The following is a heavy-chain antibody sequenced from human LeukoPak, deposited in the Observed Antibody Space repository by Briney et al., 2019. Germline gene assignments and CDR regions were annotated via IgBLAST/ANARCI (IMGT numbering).Heavy chain of an antibody. V-gene: IGHV3-23*01. CDR2: ISGSGGST. D-gene: IGHD3-22*01. Sequence: GGSLRLSCAASGFTFSSYAMTWVCQAPGKGLEWVSAISGSGGSTDYAASVKGRFTISRDNSKNTLYLQMISLRAEDTAVYYCAKREGYYDSSGYYAFDCWGQGTLVTVSS. CDR3: AKREGYYDSSGYYAFDC. CDR1: GFTFSSYA. J-gene: IGHJ4*02.